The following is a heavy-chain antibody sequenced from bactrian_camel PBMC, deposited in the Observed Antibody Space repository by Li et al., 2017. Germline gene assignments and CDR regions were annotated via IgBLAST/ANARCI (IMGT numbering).Heavy chain of an antibody. V-gene: IGHV3S26*01. CDR2: IVSDANT. D-gene: IGHD3*01. CDR3: AARPLPCNQAPWPLSYEYNT. J-gene: IGHJ6*01. CDR1: GATYSDYC. Sequence: HVQLVESGGGTVQAGGSLRLSCAVSGATYSDYCMMWFRQAPGKGREGVVGIVSDANTRYTDSVKGRFTVSEDNAKNTLFLQMNSLKPEDSGMYYCAARPLPCNQAPWPLSYEYNTWGQGTQVTVS.